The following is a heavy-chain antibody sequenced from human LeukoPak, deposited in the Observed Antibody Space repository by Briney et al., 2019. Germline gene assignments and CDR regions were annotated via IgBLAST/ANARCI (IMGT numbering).Heavy chain of an antibody. J-gene: IGHJ3*01. D-gene: IGHD7-27*01. V-gene: IGHV3-48*03. CDR1: GFTYSSYE. CDR3: AREGRLTGDAFDG. Sequence: GGALRLFCVASGFTYSSYEMNWVRQATGKGLEWVSYITGSGSTIYYADSVKGPFTISRDNANISLYLQMNRLRAEDTAVYYCAREGRLTGDAFDGWGQGTMVTVSS. CDR2: ITGSGSTI.